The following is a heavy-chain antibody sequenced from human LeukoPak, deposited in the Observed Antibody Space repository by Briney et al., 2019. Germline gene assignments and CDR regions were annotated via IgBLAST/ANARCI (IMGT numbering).Heavy chain of an antibody. J-gene: IGHJ4*02. Sequence: GSLRLSCAASGFTFSSSWMSWVRQAPGKGLEWVANIKQDGSEKSYVESVRGRFTISRDNAKNSLYLQLNSLRAEDTALYYCARDNPPDYWGQGTLVTVSS. CDR2: IKQDGSEK. CDR3: ARDNPPDY. CDR1: GFTFSSSW. V-gene: IGHV3-7*03.